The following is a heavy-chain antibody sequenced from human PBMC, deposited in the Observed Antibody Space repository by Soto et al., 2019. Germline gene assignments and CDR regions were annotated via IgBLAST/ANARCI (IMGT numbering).Heavy chain of an antibody. J-gene: IGHJ4*02. CDR2: TYYRSKWYN. D-gene: IGHD5-12*01. V-gene: IGHV6-1*01. CDR3: ARGKDGSIDY. Sequence: SPTLSLTCAFSGDRVSSNSDTLNWSRQSPSRGLEWLGRTYYRSKWYNEYAVSVKSRVTIHPDTSRNQFSLQLSSVTPEDTAVYYCARGKDGSIDYWGQGTLVTVSS. CDR1: GDRVSSNSDT.